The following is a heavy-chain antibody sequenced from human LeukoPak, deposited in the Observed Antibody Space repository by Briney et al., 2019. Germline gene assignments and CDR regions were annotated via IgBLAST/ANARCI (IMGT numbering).Heavy chain of an antibody. Sequence: GGSLRLSCAASGFTFSSYEMNWVRQAPGKGLEGVSYISSSGSTIYYADSVKGRFTISRDNAKNSLYLQMNSLRAEDTAVYYCARVDWSLGELSYWGQGTLVTVSS. CDR2: ISSSGSTI. J-gene: IGHJ4*02. CDR3: ARVDWSLGELSY. V-gene: IGHV3-48*03. CDR1: GFTFSSYE. D-gene: IGHD3-10*01.